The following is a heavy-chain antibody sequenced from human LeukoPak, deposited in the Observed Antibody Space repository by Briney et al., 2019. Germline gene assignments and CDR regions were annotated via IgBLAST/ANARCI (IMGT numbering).Heavy chain of an antibody. CDR3: AKDGRSTIFGVVDHFDY. J-gene: IGHJ4*02. CDR1: GFTFSSYG. CDR2: IRYDGSYK. V-gene: IGHV3-30*02. Sequence: GGSLRLSCAASGFTFSSYGMHWVRQAPGKGLGWVAFIRYDGSYKYYADSVKGRFTISRDNSKNTLYLQMNSLRAEDTAVYYCAKDGRSTIFGVVDHFDYWGQGTLVTVSS. D-gene: IGHD3-3*01.